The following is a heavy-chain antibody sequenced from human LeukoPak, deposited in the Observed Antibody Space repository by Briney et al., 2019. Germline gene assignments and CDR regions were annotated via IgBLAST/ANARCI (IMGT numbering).Heavy chain of an antibody. Sequence: GESLKISCKGSGYSFPSYWIAWVRQMPGKGLEWMGIIYPGDSDTRYSPSFQGQVTISADESINTAYLQWSSLKASDTAMYYCARRDPGPFGVVPYFDYWGQGTLVTVSS. CDR1: GYSFPSYW. D-gene: IGHD3-3*01. V-gene: IGHV5-51*01. J-gene: IGHJ4*02. CDR3: ARRDPGPFGVVPYFDY. CDR2: IYPGDSDT.